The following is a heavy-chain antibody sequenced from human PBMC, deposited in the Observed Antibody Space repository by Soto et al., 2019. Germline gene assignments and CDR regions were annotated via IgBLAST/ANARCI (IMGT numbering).Heavy chain of an antibody. CDR3: AHRRGYDREYYFDY. J-gene: IGHJ4*02. Sequence: QITLKESGPTLVKPTQTLTLTCTFSGFSLSTSGVGVGWIRQPPGKALEWLALIYWADDKRYSPCLKSRLTISEDTSKNQVVLTMTNMDPVDTATYYCAHRRGYDREYYFDYWGQGTLVTESS. CDR2: IYWADDK. V-gene: IGHV2-5*02. CDR1: GFSLSTSGVG. D-gene: IGHD3-22*01.